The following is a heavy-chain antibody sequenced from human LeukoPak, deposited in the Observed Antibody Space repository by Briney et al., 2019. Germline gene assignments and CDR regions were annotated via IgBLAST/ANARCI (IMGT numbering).Heavy chain of an antibody. Sequence: PSETLSLTCSVSSGSISIYYGSLIRQPPGKGLKWMGYIYYSGSTNYNPSLKSRVTISVDTSKKQFSLKLSFVTAADTAVYYCARQHDSYFYYYVDVWGSGATVTVSS. V-gene: IGHV4-59*08. CDR1: SGSISIYY. J-gene: IGHJ6*03. CDR3: ARQHDSYFYYYVDV. CDR2: IYYSGST.